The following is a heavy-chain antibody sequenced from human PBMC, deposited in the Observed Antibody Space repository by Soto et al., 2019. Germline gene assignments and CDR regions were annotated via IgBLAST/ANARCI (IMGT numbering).Heavy chain of an antibody. CDR1: GFTVSSNY. D-gene: IGHD6-13*01. V-gene: IGHV3-53*01. J-gene: IGHJ4*02. Sequence: GGSLRLSCAASGFTVSSNYMSWVRQAPGKGLEWVSVIYSGGSTYYADSVKGRFTISRDNSKNTLYLQMNSLRAEDTAVYYCARAVYSSSWYVLGYWGQGTLVTVSS. CDR3: ARAVYSSSWYVLGY. CDR2: IYSGGST.